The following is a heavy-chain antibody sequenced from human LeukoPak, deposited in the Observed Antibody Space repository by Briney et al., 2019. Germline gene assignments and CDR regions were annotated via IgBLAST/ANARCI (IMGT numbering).Heavy chain of an antibody. CDR2: ISSSGSNI. J-gene: IGHJ6*02. Sequence: GGSLRLSCAASGFTFSSYEMNWVRQAPGKGLEWGSYISSSGSNIYYADSVKGRFTISRDNAKNSLYLQMNNLRAEDTAVYYGASSSPYYYYGMDVWGQGTTVTVP. V-gene: IGHV3-48*03. CDR3: ASSSPYYYYGMDV. D-gene: IGHD2-2*01. CDR1: GFTFSSYE.